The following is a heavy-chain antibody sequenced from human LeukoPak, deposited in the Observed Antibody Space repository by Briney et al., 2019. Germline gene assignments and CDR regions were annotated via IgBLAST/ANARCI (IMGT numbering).Heavy chain of an antibody. CDR1: GYTFTSYD. D-gene: IGHD3-10*01. CDR3: ARGRELTYYYGSGSYYHDY. J-gene: IGHJ4*02. Sequence: ASVKVSCKASGYTFTSYDINWVRQATGQGLEWMGWMNPNSGNTGYAQKFQGRVTMTRNTSISTAYMELSSLRSEDTAVYYCARGRELTYYYGSGSYYHDYWGQGTLVTVSS. V-gene: IGHV1-8*01. CDR2: MNPNSGNT.